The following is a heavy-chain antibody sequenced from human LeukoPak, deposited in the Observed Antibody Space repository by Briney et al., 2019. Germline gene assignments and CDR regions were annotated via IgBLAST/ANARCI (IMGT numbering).Heavy chain of an antibody. V-gene: IGHV3-30-3*01. J-gene: IGHJ4*02. CDR2: ISYDGSNK. Sequence: QPGRSLRLSCAASGFTFSSYAMHWVRQAPGKGLEGVAVISYDGSNKYYADSVKGRFTISRDNSKNTLYLQMNSLRAEDTAVYYCARDTQAVADYYFDYWGQGTLVTVSS. CDR1: GFTFSSYA. CDR3: ARDTQAVADYYFDY. D-gene: IGHD6-19*01.